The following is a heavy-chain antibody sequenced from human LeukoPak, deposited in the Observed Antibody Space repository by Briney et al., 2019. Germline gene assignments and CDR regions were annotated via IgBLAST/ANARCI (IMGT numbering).Heavy chain of an antibody. Sequence: PGGSLRLSCAASGFTFSSYSKNWVRQAPGKGLEWVSYISSASGSIYYADSVKGRFTISRDNAKNSLFLQMNSLRAEDTAVYYCARLPAYCSSTSCYYDYWGQGTLVTVSS. CDR2: ISSASGSI. CDR1: GFTFSSYS. D-gene: IGHD2-2*01. CDR3: ARLPAYCSSTSCYYDY. J-gene: IGHJ4*02. V-gene: IGHV3-48*04.